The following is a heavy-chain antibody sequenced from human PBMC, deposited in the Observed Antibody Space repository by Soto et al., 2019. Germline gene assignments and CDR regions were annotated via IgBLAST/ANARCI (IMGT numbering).Heavy chain of an antibody. V-gene: IGHV1-18*04. D-gene: IGHD3-10*01. CDR1: GYRFMNYG. Sequence: QVHLVQSGAEVQKPGASVKVSCKASGYRFMNYGISWVRQAPRQGLEWMGWISTYNGNTDYSQNLQGRVTMTTDTSTNTAYMELRSLRSDDTALYYCARDEGFGELDYWGQGTLVTVSS. CDR2: ISTYNGNT. J-gene: IGHJ4*02. CDR3: ARDEGFGELDY.